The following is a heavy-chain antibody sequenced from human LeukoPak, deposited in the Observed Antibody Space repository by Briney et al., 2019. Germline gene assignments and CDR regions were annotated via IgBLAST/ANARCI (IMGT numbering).Heavy chain of an antibody. Sequence: PGGSLRLSCAASGFTFSSYAMSWVRQAPGKGLEWVSAISGSGGSTYYAGSVKGRFTISRDNSKNALYLQMNSLRAEDTAVYYCAKVAYYDSSGRWPWKDWGQGTLVTVSS. D-gene: IGHD3-22*01. J-gene: IGHJ4*02. CDR2: ISGSGGST. V-gene: IGHV3-23*01. CDR3: AKVAYYDSSGRWPWKD. CDR1: GFTFSSYA.